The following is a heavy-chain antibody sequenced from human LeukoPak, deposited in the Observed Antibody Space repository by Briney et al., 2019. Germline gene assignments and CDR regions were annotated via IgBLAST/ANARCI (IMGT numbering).Heavy chain of an antibody. V-gene: IGHV4-4*07. CDR2: IYTSGST. Sequence: SETLSLTCTVSGGSISSYYWSWIRQPAGKGLEWIGRIYTSGSTNYNPSLKSRVTMSVDTSKNQFSLKLSSVTAADTAVYYCARVRRDYYGSGSYLPSYYFDYWAREPWSPSPQ. J-gene: IGHJ4*02. D-gene: IGHD3-10*01. CDR1: GGSISSYY. CDR3: ARVRRDYYGSGSYLPSYYFDY.